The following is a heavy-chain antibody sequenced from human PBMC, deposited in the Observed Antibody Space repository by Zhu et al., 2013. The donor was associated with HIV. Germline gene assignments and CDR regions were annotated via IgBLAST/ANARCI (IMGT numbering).Heavy chain of an antibody. J-gene: IGHJ3*02. CDR1: GGTFSSYA. Sequence: QVQLVQSGAEVKKPGSSVKVSCKASGGTFSSYAISWVRQAPGQGLEWMGGIIPIFGTANYAQKFQGRVTITADESTSTAYMELSSLRSEDTAVYYCARVVGSSWYRWMSGAFDIWGQGTMVTVSS. V-gene: IGHV1-69*01. D-gene: IGHD6-13*01. CDR3: ARVVGSSWYRWMSGAFDI. CDR2: IIPIFGTA.